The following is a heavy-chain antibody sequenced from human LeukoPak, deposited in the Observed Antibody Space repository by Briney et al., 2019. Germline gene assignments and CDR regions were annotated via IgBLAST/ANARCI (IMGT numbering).Heavy chain of an antibody. CDR3: ARLNSGWVHY. CDR1: GYSFTSNW. Sequence: GESQQISCKGSGYSFTSNWIGWARQMPGKGLEWMGIIYPGDSDTRYSPSFQGQVTISADKSISTAYLQWSSLKASDTAMYYCARLNSGWVHYWGQGTLVTVSS. V-gene: IGHV5-51*01. J-gene: IGHJ4*02. CDR2: IYPGDSDT. D-gene: IGHD6-19*01.